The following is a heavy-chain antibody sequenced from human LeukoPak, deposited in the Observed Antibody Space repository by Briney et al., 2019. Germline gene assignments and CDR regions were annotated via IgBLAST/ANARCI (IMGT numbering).Heavy chain of an antibody. CDR2: ISSSGSTI. J-gene: IGHJ6*02. CDR3: AKDLSKEYFDRAGYYYYYGMDV. V-gene: IGHV3-11*01. CDR1: GFTFSDYY. D-gene: IGHD3-9*01. Sequence: EPGGSLRLSCAASGFTFSDYYMSWIRQAPGKGLEWVSYISSSGSTIYYADSVKGRFTISRDNSKNTLYLQMNSLRAEDTAVYYCAKDLSKEYFDRAGYYYYYGMDVWGQGTTVTVSS.